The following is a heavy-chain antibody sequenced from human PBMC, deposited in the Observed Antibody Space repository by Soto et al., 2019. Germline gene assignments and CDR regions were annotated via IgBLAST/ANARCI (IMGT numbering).Heavy chain of an antibody. CDR1: GGSISSSSYY. CDR2: IYYSGST. J-gene: IGHJ6*02. V-gene: IGHV4-39*01. D-gene: IGHD2-21*01. CDR3: ARHAGLVWSSYYYYGMDV. Sequence: SETLSLTYTVSGGSISSSSYYWGWIRQPPGKGLEWIGSIYYSGSTYYNPSLKSRVTISVDTSKNQFSLKLSSVTATDTAVYYCARHAGLVWSSYYYYGMDVWGQGTTVTVS.